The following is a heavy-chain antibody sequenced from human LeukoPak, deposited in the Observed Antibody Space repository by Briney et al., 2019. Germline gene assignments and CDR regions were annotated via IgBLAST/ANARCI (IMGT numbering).Heavy chain of an antibody. Sequence: ASVEVSCKASGYTFTSCGISWVRQAPGQGLEWMGWISAYNGNTNYAQKLQGRVTMTTDTSTSTAYMELRSLRSDDTAVYYCARVEATLSYYYGSVDAFDIWGQGTMVTVSS. CDR1: GYTFTSCG. V-gene: IGHV1-18*01. CDR2: ISAYNGNT. CDR3: ARVEATLSYYYGSVDAFDI. D-gene: IGHD3-10*01. J-gene: IGHJ3*02.